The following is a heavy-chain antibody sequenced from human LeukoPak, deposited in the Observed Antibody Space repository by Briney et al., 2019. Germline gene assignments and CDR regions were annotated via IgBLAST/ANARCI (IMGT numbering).Heavy chain of an antibody. CDR3: ARLRVGATYYFDY. D-gene: IGHD1-26*01. Sequence: ASVKVSCKASGYTFTGYYMHWVRQAPGQGLEWMGWINPNSGGTNYAQKFQGRVTMTRDTSTSTAYMELSRLRSDDTAVYYCARLRVGATYYFDYWGQGTLVTVSS. CDR2: INPNSGGT. J-gene: IGHJ4*02. CDR1: GYTFTGYY. V-gene: IGHV1-2*02.